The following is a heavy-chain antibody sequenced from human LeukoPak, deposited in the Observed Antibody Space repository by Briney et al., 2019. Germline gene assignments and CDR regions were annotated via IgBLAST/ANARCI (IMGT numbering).Heavy chain of an antibody. J-gene: IGHJ3*02. V-gene: IGHV3-53*01. CDR2: IYSGGST. CDR3: AKGEQLVDDAFDI. Sequence: GGSLRLSCAASGLTVSSNSMSWVRLAPGKGQEWVSFIYSGGSTYYADSVKGRFTISRDNSKNTLYLQMNSLRAEDTAVYYCAKGEQLVDDAFDIWGQGTMVTVSS. D-gene: IGHD6-6*01. CDR1: GLTVSSNS.